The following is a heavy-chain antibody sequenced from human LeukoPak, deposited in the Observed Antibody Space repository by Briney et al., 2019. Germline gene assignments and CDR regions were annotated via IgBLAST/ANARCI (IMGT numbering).Heavy chain of an antibody. CDR1: GYTFTGYY. Sequence: ASVKVSCKASGYTFTGYYMHWVRQAPGQGLEWMGWINPNSGGTNYAQKFQGRVTMTRDTSISTAYMEVSRLRSDDTAVYYCARVHCSGGSCYSSDYWGQGTLVTVSS. CDR2: INPNSGGT. CDR3: ARVHCSGGSCYSSDY. V-gene: IGHV1-2*02. D-gene: IGHD2-15*01. J-gene: IGHJ4*02.